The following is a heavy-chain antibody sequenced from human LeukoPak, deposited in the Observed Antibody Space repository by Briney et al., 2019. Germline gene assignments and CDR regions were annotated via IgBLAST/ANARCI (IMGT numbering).Heavy chain of an antibody. J-gene: IGHJ4*02. V-gene: IGHV3-21*01. D-gene: IGHD6-13*01. CDR1: GFTFSSYS. CDR3: ARGVFGSTWYMDYFDY. CDR2: ISSSSSYI. Sequence: GGSLRLSCAASGFTFSSYSMYWVRQAPGKGLEWVSSISSSSSYIYYADSVKGRFTISRDNAKNSLYLQMNSLRAEDTAVYYCARGVFGSTWYMDYFDYWGQGTLVTVSS.